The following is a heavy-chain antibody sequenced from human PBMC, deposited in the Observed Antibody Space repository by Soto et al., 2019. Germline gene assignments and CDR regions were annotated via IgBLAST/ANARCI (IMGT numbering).Heavy chain of an antibody. D-gene: IGHD1-1*01. Sequence: EVQLVESGGGLVKPGGSLRLSCAASAFTFSNAWMNWVRQAPGKGLEWVGRIKSKSDGGTTDYAAFVKGRFTISRDDSIRTLYLHMNSLKTEDTGVYYCTTIVPWGWKYWGPGTLVTVSS. CDR3: TTIVPWGWKY. V-gene: IGHV3-15*07. CDR2: IKSKSDGGTT. J-gene: IGHJ4*02. CDR1: AFTFSNAW.